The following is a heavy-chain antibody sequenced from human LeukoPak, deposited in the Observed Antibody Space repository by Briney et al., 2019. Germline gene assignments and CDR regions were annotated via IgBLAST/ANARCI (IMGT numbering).Heavy chain of an antibody. CDR2: IYHSGST. Sequence: SETLSLTCAVYGGSFSGYSWSWIRQPPGKGLEWIGYIYHSGSTYYNPSLKSRVTISVDRSKNQFSLKLSSVTAADTAVYYCARSTYYYDSSGYYSGHYFDYWGQGTLVTVSS. J-gene: IGHJ4*02. CDR3: ARSTYYYDSSGYYSGHYFDY. V-gene: IGHV4-30-2*01. D-gene: IGHD3-22*01. CDR1: GGSFSGYS.